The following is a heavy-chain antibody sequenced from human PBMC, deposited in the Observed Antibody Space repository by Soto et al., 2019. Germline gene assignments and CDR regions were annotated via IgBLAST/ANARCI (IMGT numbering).Heavy chain of an antibody. D-gene: IGHD3-16*01. Sequence: ASVKVSCKASGYTFTSYYMHWVRQAPGQGLEWMGIINPSGGSTSYAQKFQGRVTMTRDTSTSTVYMGLSSLRSEETAVYYCARVGKITFGGVPECFDYLGQGTLVTVSP. CDR2: INPSGGST. J-gene: IGHJ4*02. V-gene: IGHV1-46*01. CDR3: ARVGKITFGGVPECFDY. CDR1: GYTFTSYY.